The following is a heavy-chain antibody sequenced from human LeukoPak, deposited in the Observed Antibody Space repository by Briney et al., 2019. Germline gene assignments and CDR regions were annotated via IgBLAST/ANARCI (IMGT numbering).Heavy chain of an antibody. CDR1: GFSFGDYA. Sequence: SGGSLRLSCTASGFSFGDYAMSWVRQAPGKGLEWIGFIRSKAYGGTTEYAASVKGRLIISRDDSKSIAYLQMNSLRTEDTAVYYCTRDTDADYVDYWGQGTLVTVSS. V-gene: IGHV3-49*04. J-gene: IGHJ4*02. D-gene: IGHD2-2*01. CDR2: IRSKAYGGTT. CDR3: TRDTDADYVDY.